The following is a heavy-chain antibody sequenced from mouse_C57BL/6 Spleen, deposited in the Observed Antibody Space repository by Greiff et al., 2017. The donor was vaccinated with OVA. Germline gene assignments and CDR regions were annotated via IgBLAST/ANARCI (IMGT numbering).Heavy chain of an antibody. D-gene: IGHD1-1*01. CDR3: ARSGEYYGSR. J-gene: IGHJ2*01. CDR1: GFNIKDYY. CDR2: IDPEDGET. V-gene: IGHV14-2*01. Sequence: VQLQQSGAELVKPGASVKLSCTASGFNIKDYYMHWVKQRTEQGLEWIGRIDPEDGETKYAPKFQGKATLTADTSSNTASLQLSSLTSADTAVYYCARSGEYYGSRWGQGTTLTVSS.